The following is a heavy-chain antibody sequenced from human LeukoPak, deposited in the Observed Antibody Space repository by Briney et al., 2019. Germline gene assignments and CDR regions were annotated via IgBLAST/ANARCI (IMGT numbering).Heavy chain of an antibody. J-gene: IGHJ4*02. D-gene: IGHD4-17*01. CDR3: ARDSPTWTTLFDY. V-gene: IGHV4-30-4*01. Sequence: NPSETLSLTCTVSGGSISSGDYYWSWIRQPPGKGLEWIGCIYYSGSTYYNPSLKSRVTISVDTSKNQFSLKLSSVTAADTAVYYCARDSPTWTTLFDYWGQGTLVTVSS. CDR1: GGSISSGDYY. CDR2: IYYSGST.